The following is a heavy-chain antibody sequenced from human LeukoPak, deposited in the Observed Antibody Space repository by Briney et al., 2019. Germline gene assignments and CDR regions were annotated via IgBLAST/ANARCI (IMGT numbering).Heavy chain of an antibody. J-gene: IGHJ6*02. D-gene: IGHD6-19*01. CDR3: ARDKKLAGPVYYYYGMDV. CDR1: GFTFSSYW. Sequence: GGSLRLSCAASGFTFSSYWMSWVRQAPGKGLEWVANIKQGGSAKYYVDSEKGRFTISRDSAKNSLYLQMKSLRAEDTAVYYCARDKKLAGPVYYYYGMDVWGQGTTVTVSS. V-gene: IGHV3-7*01. CDR2: IKQGGSAK.